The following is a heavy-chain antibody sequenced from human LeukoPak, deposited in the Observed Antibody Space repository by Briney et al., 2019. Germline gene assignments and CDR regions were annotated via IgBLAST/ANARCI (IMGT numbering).Heavy chain of an antibody. V-gene: IGHV3-23*01. CDR2: TTGSGVTS. J-gene: IGHJ4*02. D-gene: IGHD2/OR15-2a*01. CDR1: GFTFSSCA. CDR3: AKEPTQVIEVHFDS. Sequence: GGSLRLSCTASGFTFSSCAMSWVRQAPGKGLQWVSTTTGSGVTSYYADSVKGRFTISRDNSKNTLYLEMNSLRADDTAVYFCAKEPTQVIEVHFDSWGQGTLVTVSS.